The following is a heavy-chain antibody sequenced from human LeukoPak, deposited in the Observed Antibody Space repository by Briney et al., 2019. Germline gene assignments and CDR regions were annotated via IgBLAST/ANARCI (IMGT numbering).Heavy chain of an antibody. CDR3: ARRQSLDFLRFGGLVDY. CDR1: GGSISSSSYY. D-gene: IGHD3-10*01. J-gene: IGHJ4*02. V-gene: IGHV4-39*01. Sequence: SETLSLTCTVSGGSISSSSYYWGWIRQPPGKGLEWIGSIYYSGSTYYNPSLKSRVTISVDTSKNQFSLKLSSVTAADTAVYYCARRQSLDFLRFGGLVDYWGQGTLVTVSS. CDR2: IYYSGST.